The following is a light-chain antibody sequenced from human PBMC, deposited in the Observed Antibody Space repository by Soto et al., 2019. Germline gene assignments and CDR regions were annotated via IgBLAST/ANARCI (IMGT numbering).Light chain of an antibody. J-gene: IGLJ2*01. CDR3: TSWTTSTTMI. CDR1: SSGIGAYNF. Sequence: QSALTQPASVSGSPGQSITISCTGTSSGIGAYNFVSWYQQHPGKAPKLMLYDVSIRPSGVSNRFSGSKSGNTASLTISGLQAEDETDYYCTSWTTSTTMIFGGGTKVTVL. V-gene: IGLV2-14*03. CDR2: DVS.